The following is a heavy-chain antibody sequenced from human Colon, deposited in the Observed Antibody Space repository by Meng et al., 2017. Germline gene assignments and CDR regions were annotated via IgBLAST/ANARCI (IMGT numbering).Heavy chain of an antibody. D-gene: IGHD3-10*01. CDR2: VSHSGPT. CDR3: ARLNYYGSAYYFDY. Sequence: QLQESGPGLVKPSETLSLTYTVSGGSIDTTIWWSWVRQPPGKGLEWIGEVSHSGPTRYNPSLKSRVTLSVDTSKNQFSLKLSSVTAADTAVYYCARLNYYGSAYYFDYWGQGTLVTVSS. V-gene: IGHV4-4*02. CDR1: GGSIDTTIW. J-gene: IGHJ4*02.